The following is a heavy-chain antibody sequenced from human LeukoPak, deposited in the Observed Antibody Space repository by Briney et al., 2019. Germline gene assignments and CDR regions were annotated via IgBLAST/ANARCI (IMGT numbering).Heavy chain of an antibody. CDR2: ISGSGGST. D-gene: IGHD3-3*01. Sequence: GGSLRLSXAASGFTFSSYAMSWVRQAPGKGLEWVSAISGSGGSTYYADSVKGRFTISRDNSKNTLYLQMNSLRAEDTAVYYCAKEGYYDFWSGYRHPFDYWGRGTLVTVSS. CDR1: GFTFSSYA. J-gene: IGHJ4*02. CDR3: AKEGYYDFWSGYRHPFDY. V-gene: IGHV3-23*01.